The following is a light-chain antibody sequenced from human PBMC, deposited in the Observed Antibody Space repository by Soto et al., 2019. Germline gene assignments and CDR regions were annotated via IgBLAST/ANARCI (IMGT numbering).Light chain of an antibody. CDR3: QQYNSYWT. V-gene: IGKV1-5*01. CDR2: DAS. Sequence: DIQKTQSPSTLSASVGDRVTITCRASQSISSWLAWYQQKPGKAPKLLIYDASSLESGVPSRFSGSGSGTEFTLTISSLQPDDFATYYCQQYNSYWTFGQGTMVDIK. J-gene: IGKJ1*01. CDR1: QSISSW.